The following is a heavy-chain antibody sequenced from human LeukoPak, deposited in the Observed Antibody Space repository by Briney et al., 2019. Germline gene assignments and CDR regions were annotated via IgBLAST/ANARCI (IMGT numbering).Heavy chain of an antibody. CDR3: ARWGNYKVMDV. D-gene: IGHD1-7*01. V-gene: IGHV3-33*01. J-gene: IGHJ6*02. CDR2: TWYDGSTK. CDR1: VFTFSSHG. Sequence: PGGSLRLSCVASVFTFSSHGMHWVRQAPGKGLEWVAVTWYDGSTKYYADSVKGRFTISRDNSKNTLSLGMNSLRAEDTAVYYCARWGNYKVMDVWGQGTTVTVSS.